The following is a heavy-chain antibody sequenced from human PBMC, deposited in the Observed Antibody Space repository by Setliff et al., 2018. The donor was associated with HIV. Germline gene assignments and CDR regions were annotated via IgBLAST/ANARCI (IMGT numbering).Heavy chain of an antibody. J-gene: IGHJ1*01. CDR1: GGTFSSYA. CDR3: ARDPFPSTNYYDSSAYPFAEYFQH. D-gene: IGHD3-22*01. CDR2: IIPLFGTT. Sequence: SVKVSCKASGGTFSSYALSWVRQAPGQGLEWMGGIIPLFGTTKNAQKFQGRVTITADESTRTAYMELSSLRSEDTALYYCARDPFPSTNYYDSSAYPFAEYFQHWGQGTLVTVSS. V-gene: IGHV1-69*13.